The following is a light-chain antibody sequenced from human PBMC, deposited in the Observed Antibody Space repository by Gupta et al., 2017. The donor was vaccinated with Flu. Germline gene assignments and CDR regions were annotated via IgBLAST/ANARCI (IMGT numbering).Light chain of an antibody. J-gene: IGLJ3*02. CDR1: SSNIGSNS. Sequence: SGTMSCSGSSSNIGSNSVYWYQQVPGTTPKLLIYLSEKRPSGIPDRFSGSKSGESAAVVISGLRAEDEADYYCSVWDDSRSGRVFGGGTRLTVL. CDR2: LSE. V-gene: IGLV1-47*01. CDR3: SVWDDSRSGRV.